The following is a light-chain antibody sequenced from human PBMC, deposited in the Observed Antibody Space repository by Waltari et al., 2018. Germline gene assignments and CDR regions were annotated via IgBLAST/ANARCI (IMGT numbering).Light chain of an antibody. CDR1: QSVSNSY. CDR2: GAS. V-gene: IGKV3-20*01. CDR3: QQYNSSPPR. Sequence: EIVLTQSPGTLSLSPGERGTLSCRASQSVSNSYLAWYQQKPGQAPRLLIYGASSRATGIPDRCSGSGSGTDFTLTISRLEPEDFAVYYCQQYNSSPPRFGQGTKVEIK. J-gene: IGKJ1*01.